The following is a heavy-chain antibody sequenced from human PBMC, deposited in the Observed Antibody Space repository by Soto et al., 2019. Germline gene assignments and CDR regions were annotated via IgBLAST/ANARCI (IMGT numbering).Heavy chain of an antibody. CDR3: AIFGVPPYYYYGMDV. D-gene: IGHD3-3*01. V-gene: IGHV4-39*01. J-gene: IGHJ6*02. Sequence: SETRSLTRTVSDCSIISSRYYWGWIRQPPGKGLEWIGSIYYSGSTYYNPSLKSRVTISVDTSKNQFSLKLSSVTAADTAVYYCAIFGVPPYYYYGMDVWGQGTTVT. CDR1: DCSIISSRYY. CDR2: IYYSGST.